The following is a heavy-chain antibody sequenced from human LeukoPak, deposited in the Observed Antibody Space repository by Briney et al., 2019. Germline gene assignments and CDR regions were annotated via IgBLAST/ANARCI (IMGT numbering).Heavy chain of an antibody. D-gene: IGHD6-19*01. CDR1: GGSFSGYY. V-gene: IGHV4-34*01. Sequence: SETLSLTCAVYGGSFSGYYWSWIRQPPGKGLEWIGEINHSGSTNYNPSLKSRVTISVDTSKNQFSLKLSSVTAADTAVYYCARTPDIAVAGTGGYYYYGMDVWGQGTTVTVSS. CDR3: ARTPDIAVAGTGGYYYYGMDV. J-gene: IGHJ6*02. CDR2: INHSGST.